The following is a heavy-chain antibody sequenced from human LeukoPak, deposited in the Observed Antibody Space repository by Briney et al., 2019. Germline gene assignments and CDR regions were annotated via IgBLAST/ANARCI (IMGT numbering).Heavy chain of an antibody. CDR1: GFSFNAYW. Sequence: PGGSLRLSCAASGFSFNAYWMAWVRQAPGTGLEWVANINPAGSETFHVDPVKGRFSISRDHAKNLVYLQMNSLRAEDTAVYYCATFGLVAALDLWGQETLVTVSS. CDR2: INPAGSET. J-gene: IGHJ4*02. V-gene: IGHV3-7*01. CDR3: ATFGLVAALDL. D-gene: IGHD5-12*01.